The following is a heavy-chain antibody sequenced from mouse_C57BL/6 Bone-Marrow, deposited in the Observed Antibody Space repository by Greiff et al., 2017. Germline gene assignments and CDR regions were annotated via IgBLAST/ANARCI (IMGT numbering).Heavy chain of an antibody. V-gene: IGHV1-63*01. CDR1: GYTFTNYW. Sequence: QVQLQQSGAELVRPGTSVRMSCKASGYTFTNYWLGWAKPRPGHGLEWSGDIYTGGGYTNYTVKFKGKATLTADKSSSTAYMQFSSLTSEDSAIYYCARWDYDYDAYYYAMDYWGQGTSVTVSS. D-gene: IGHD2-4*01. CDR2: IYTGGGYT. CDR3: ARWDYDYDAYYYAMDY. J-gene: IGHJ4*01.